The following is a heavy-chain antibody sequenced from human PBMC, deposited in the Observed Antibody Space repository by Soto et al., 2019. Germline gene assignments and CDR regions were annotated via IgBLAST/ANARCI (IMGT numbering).Heavy chain of an antibody. CDR3: ARDLRYDILTGYPIDY. D-gene: IGHD3-9*01. CDR1: CYTFTSYG. CDR2: ISAYNGNT. Sequence: VNVSCKASCYTFTSYGISWVRQAPGQGLEWMGWISAYNGNTNYAQKLQGRVTMTTDTSTSTAYMELRSLRSDDTAVYYCARDLRYDILTGYPIDYWGQGTLVTVSS. V-gene: IGHV1-18*04. J-gene: IGHJ4*02.